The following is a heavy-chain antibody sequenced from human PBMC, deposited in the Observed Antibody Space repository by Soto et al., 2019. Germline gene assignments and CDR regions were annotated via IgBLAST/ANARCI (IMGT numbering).Heavy chain of an antibody. D-gene: IGHD3-9*01. Sequence: PGGSLRLSCAASGFTFSSYAMHWVRQAPGKGLEWVTLISYDGNNEYYADSVKGRFTISRDNYKNTLYLQMNSLRAEDTAVYYCARDPGDWSGDYWGQGTLVTVSS. CDR2: ISYDGNNE. V-gene: IGHV3-30-3*01. CDR1: GFTFSSYA. CDR3: ARDPGDWSGDY. J-gene: IGHJ4*02.